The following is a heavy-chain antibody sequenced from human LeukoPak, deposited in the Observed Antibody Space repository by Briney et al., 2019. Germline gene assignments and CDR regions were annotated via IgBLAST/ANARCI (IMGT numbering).Heavy chain of an antibody. CDR3: ARDQRWRFNFDY. Sequence: PGGSLRLSCAASGFSFSDYGMHWVRQAPGKGLEWVAFVRYDGSNTYYADSVKGRFTISRDNARNSLYLQMNSLRAEDTAVYYCARDQRWRFNFDYWGQGTLVTVSS. J-gene: IGHJ4*02. V-gene: IGHV3-30*02. CDR1: GFSFSDYG. CDR2: VRYDGSNT. D-gene: IGHD2-15*01.